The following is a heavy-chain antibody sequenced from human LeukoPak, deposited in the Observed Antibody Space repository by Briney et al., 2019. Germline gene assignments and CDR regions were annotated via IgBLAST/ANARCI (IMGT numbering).Heavy chain of an antibody. Sequence: GGSLRLSCAASGFTFSDYYMSWIRQAPGKGLEWVSAISGSGGSTYYADSVKGRFTISRDNSKNTLYLQMNSLRAEDTAVYYCAIERDYGDYVDYWGQGTLVTVSS. CDR1: GFTFSDYY. J-gene: IGHJ4*02. V-gene: IGHV3-23*01. CDR3: AIERDYGDYVDY. CDR2: ISGSGGST. D-gene: IGHD4-17*01.